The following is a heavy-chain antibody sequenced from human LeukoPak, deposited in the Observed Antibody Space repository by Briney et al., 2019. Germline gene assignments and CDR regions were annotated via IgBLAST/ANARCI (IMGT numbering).Heavy chain of an antibody. CDR1: GYTFTSYD. CDR2: MNPNSGNT. D-gene: IGHD3-10*01. CDR3: ARATERVLLWFGKKYYFDY. V-gene: IGHV1-8*01. J-gene: IGHJ4*02. Sequence: ASVKVSCKASGYTFTSYDINWVRQATGQGLEWMGWMNPNSGNTGYAQKFQGRVTMTRNTSISTAYMELSSLRSEDTAVYYCARATERVLLWFGKKYYFDYWGQGTLVTVSP.